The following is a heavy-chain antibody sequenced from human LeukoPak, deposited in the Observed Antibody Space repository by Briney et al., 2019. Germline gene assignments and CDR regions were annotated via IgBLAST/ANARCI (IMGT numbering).Heavy chain of an antibody. CDR2: ISGSGGST. CDR1: GFTFSSYA. CDR3: AKDLGIAVAGTAELDY. J-gene: IGHJ4*02. V-gene: IGHV3-23*01. D-gene: IGHD6-19*01. Sequence: GGSLRLSCAASGFTFSSYAMSWVRQAPGKGLEWVSAISGSGGSTYYADSVKGRFTISRDNSKNTLYLQMNSLRAEDTAVYYCAKDLGIAVAGTAELDYWGQGTLVTVSS.